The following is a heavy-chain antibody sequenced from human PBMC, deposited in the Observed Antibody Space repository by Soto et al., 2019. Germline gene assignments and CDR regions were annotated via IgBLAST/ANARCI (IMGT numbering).Heavy chain of an antibody. Sequence: GPTLRNPTYSLAVTCTFSGFSLSTSGVGVGWIRQPPGKALEWLALIYWDDDKRYSPSLKSRLTITKDTSKNQVVLTMTNMDPVDTATYYCAHRPGGGSSWYTTFDYWGQRTLVTVSS. J-gene: IGHJ4*02. CDR2: IYWDDDK. V-gene: IGHV2-5*02. CDR1: GFSLSTSGVG. CDR3: AHRPGGGSSWYTTFDY. D-gene: IGHD6-13*01.